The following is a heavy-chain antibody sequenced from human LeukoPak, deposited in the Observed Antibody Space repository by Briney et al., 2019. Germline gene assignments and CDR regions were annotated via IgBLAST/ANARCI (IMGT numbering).Heavy chain of an antibody. CDR3: ARGDGVYQQYYYYMDV. CDR1: GDSVSSKY. V-gene: IGHV4-59*02. D-gene: IGHD4-17*01. J-gene: IGHJ6*03. CDR2: IHNSGSI. Sequence: SDTLSLSCTVAGDSVSSKYWNWIRQPPGKGLEWIAYIHNSGSIKYNPSLKSRVTISIDTSKNQISLRLDSVTAADTAVYFCARGDGVYQQYYYYMDVWGEGTTATVSS.